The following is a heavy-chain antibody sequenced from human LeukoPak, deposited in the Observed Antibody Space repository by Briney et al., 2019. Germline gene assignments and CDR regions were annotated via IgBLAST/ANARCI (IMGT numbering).Heavy chain of an antibody. CDR2: MNPNSGNT. CDR3: ARVRNRGYDYADY. J-gene: IGHJ4*02. V-gene: IGHV1-8*03. CDR1: GYTSTSYD. D-gene: IGHD5-12*01. Sequence: ASVKVSCKASGYTSTSYDINWVRQATGQGLEWMGWMNPNSGNTGYARKFQGRVTITRNTSISTAYMELSSLRSEDTAVYYCARVRNRGYDYADYWGQGTLVTVSS.